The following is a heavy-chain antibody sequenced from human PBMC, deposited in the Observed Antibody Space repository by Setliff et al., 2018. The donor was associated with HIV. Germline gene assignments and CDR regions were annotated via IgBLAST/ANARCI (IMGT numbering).Heavy chain of an antibody. CDR2: IKSEADGGTE. CDR1: GFFFKNAW. Sequence: GSLKISCAASGFFFKNAWMSWVRQAPGKGLEWIGRIKSEADGGTEESAAFLKGRFTISRDDSKNTLFLQMNSLKVEDTALYYCTTAGHGSLDFDYWGQGTRVTVSS. J-gene: IGHJ4*02. D-gene: IGHD1-1*01. CDR3: TTAGHGSLDFDY. V-gene: IGHV3-15*01.